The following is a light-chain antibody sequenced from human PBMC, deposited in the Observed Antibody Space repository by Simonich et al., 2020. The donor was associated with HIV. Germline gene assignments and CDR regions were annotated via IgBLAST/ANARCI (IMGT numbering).Light chain of an antibody. CDR1: QSVTSSS. CDR2: DGA. Sequence: EIVLTQSPGTLSLSPGERATLSCRASQSVTSSSLAWYQQKPGLGPRLLIYDGASRATGIPDRFSGSGSGTDFTLTISRLEPEDFAVYYCQQYGRTPYTFGQGTKLEIK. J-gene: IGKJ2*01. V-gene: IGKV3D-20*01. CDR3: QQYGRTPYT.